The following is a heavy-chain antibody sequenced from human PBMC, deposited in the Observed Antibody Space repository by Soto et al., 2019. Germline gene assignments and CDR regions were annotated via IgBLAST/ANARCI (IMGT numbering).Heavy chain of an antibody. CDR3: ARLMVGYCSSTNCFGANYFDY. J-gene: IGHJ4*02. CDR1: GFTFSSNS. CDR2: IKQDGSDK. V-gene: IGHV3-7*01. D-gene: IGHD2-2*01. Sequence: WWSLRLSCAASGFTFSSNSMSWVRQNPGKGLEWVANIKQDGSDKYYVGSVTGRFTISRDNAKNSLYLQMNSLRAEDTAVYYCARLMVGYCSSTNCFGANYFDYWGQGALVTVSS.